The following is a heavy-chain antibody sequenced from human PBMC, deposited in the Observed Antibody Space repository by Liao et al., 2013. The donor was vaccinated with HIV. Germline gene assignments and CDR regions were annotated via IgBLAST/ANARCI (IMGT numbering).Heavy chain of an antibody. V-gene: IGHV4-30-2*01. J-gene: IGHJ3*02. CDR3: ARGLLTGYNDAFDI. CDR1: GGSISSGGYS. Sequence: QVQLQQWGAGLLKPSETLSLTCAVYGGSISSGGYSWSWIRQPPGKGLEWIGYIYHSGSTYYNPSLKSRVTISVDRSKNQFSLKLSSVTAADTAVYYCARGLLTGYNDAFDIWGQGTMVTVSS. CDR2: IYHSGST. D-gene: IGHD7-27*01.